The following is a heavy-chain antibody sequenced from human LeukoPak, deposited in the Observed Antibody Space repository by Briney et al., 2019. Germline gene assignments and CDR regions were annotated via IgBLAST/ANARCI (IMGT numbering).Heavy chain of an antibody. D-gene: IGHD1-26*01. J-gene: IGHJ6*03. CDR3: EKGGGAAYYYYMDV. V-gene: IGHV3-23*01. CDR1: GFTFSSYA. CDR2: ITCSSGST. Sequence: GGSLTLSCAASGFTFSSYARSWFLQAPGKGREWFSSITCSSGSTYYADSVKGRFTISRDNSKNTVYVHMNRLRAEDTGVYYCEKGGGAAYYYYMDVWGKGTTVTVSS.